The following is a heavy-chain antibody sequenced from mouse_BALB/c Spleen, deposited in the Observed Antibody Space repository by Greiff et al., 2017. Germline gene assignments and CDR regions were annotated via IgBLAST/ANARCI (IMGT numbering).Heavy chain of an antibody. CDR3: ARARGTYWYFDV. Sequence: EVKLVESGPELVKPGASVKMSCKASGYTFTSYVMHWVKQKPGQGLEWIGYINPYNDGTKYNEKFKGKATLTSDKSSSTAYMELSSLTSEDSAVYYCARARGTYWYFDVWGAGTTVTVSS. V-gene: IGHV1-14*01. J-gene: IGHJ1*01. CDR1: GYTFTSYV. D-gene: IGHD2-14*01. CDR2: INPYNDGT.